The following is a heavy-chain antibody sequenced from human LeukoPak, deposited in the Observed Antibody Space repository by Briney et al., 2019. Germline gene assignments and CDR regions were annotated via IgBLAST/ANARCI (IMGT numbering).Heavy chain of an antibody. CDR2: IIPIFGTA. V-gene: IGHV1-69*05. J-gene: IGHJ5*02. CDR3: ARDHSSSWYDWFDP. Sequence: ASVKVSCKASGGTVSSYAISWVRQAPGQGLEWMGGIIPIFGTANYAQKFQGRVTITTDESTSTAYMELSSLRSEDTAVYYCARDHSSSWYDWFDPWGQGTLVTVSS. D-gene: IGHD6-13*01. CDR1: GGTVSSYA.